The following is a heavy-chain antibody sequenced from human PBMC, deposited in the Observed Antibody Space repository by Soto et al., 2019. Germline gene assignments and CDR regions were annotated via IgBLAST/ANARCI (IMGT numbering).Heavy chain of an antibody. V-gene: IGHV1-8*01. Sequence: ASVKVSCKASGYTFTSYDINWVRQATGQGLEWMGWMNPNSGNTGYAQKFQGRVTMTRNTSISTAYMELSSMRPKDTAVYYSARGSADIYKAYYGRDVWGQGTTVTSP. CDR2: MNPNSGNT. J-gene: IGHJ6*02. CDR3: ARGSADIYKAYYGRDV. D-gene: IGHD2-15*01. CDR1: GYTFTSYD.